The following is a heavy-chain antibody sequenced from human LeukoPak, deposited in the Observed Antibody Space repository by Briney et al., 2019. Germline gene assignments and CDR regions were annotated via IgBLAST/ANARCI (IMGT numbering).Heavy chain of an antibody. CDR2: IIPIFGTA. V-gene: IGHV1-69*13. D-gene: IGHD3-10*01. J-gene: IGHJ6*02. Sequence: SVKVSCKASGGTFSSYAISWVRQAPGQGLEWMGGIIPIFGTANYAQKFQGRVTITADESTSTAYMELSSLRSEDTAVYYCASPLLSYYYYGMAVWGQGTTVTVSS. CDR3: ASPLLSYYYYGMAV. CDR1: GGTFSSYA.